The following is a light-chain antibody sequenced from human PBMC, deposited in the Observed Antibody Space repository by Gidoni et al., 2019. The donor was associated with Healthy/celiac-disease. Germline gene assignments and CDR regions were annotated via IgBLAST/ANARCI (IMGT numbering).Light chain of an antibody. J-gene: IGKJ1*01. Sequence: DIQMTQSPSSLSASVGDRVTITCRASQSISSYLNWYQQKPGQAPKLLIYAASSLQSGVLSRFSGSGSGTDFTLTISILQPEDFATYYCQQSYSTRLTFGQGTKVEIK. V-gene: IGKV1-39*01. CDR3: QQSYSTRLT. CDR1: QSISSY. CDR2: AAS.